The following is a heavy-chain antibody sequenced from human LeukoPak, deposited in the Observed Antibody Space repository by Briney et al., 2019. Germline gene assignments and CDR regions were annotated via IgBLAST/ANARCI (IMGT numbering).Heavy chain of an antibody. V-gene: IGHV3-48*04. Sequence: LPGGSLRLSCAASGFTFSSYGMHWVRQAPGKGLEWVSYISSSGSTIYYADSVKGRFTISRDNAKNTLYLQMNSLRAEDTAVYYCARGGYGANDRYMDAWGKGTTVTVSS. CDR1: GFTFSSYG. CDR2: ISSSGSTI. D-gene: IGHD4-23*01. J-gene: IGHJ6*03. CDR3: ARGGYGANDRYMDA.